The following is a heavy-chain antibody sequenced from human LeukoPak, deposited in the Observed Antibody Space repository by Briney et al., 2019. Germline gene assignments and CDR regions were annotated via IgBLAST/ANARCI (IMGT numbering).Heavy chain of an antibody. CDR1: GYSITSSSW. Sequence: PSETLSLTCAVSGYSITSSSWWGWIRQPPGKGLEWIGYIYHSGTTYYNPSLQSRVTMSVDTSKNQFSLKLSSVTAADTAVYYCARAVDIAVFDYWGQGTLVTVSS. CDR2: IYHSGTT. CDR3: ARAVDIAVFDY. V-gene: IGHV4-28*03. J-gene: IGHJ4*02. D-gene: IGHD5-12*01.